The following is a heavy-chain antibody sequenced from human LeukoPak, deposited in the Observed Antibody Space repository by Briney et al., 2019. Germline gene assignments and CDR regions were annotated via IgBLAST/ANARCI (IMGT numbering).Heavy chain of an antibody. Sequence: GASVKVSCKASGYTFTGYYMHWVRQAPGQGLEWMGWINPNSGGTNYAQKSQGRVTMTRDTSISTAYMELSRLRSDDTAVYYCARGTYYYDSSGYYYFDYWGQGTLVTVSS. J-gene: IGHJ4*02. CDR2: INPNSGGT. CDR1: GYTFTGYY. CDR3: ARGTYYYDSSGYYYFDY. D-gene: IGHD3-22*01. V-gene: IGHV1-2*02.